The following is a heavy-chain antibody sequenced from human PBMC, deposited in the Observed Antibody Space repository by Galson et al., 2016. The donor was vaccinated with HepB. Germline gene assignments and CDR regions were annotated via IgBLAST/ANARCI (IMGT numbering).Heavy chain of an antibody. J-gene: IGHJ5*02. V-gene: IGHV1-2*02. CDR2: INPNSGGT. CDR3: ARDRLGGYDYH. D-gene: IGHD5-12*01. CDR1: GYTFTGYY. Sequence: SVKVSCKASGYTFTGYYMHWVRQAPGQGLEWMGWINPNSGGTNYAQKFQGRVTMARDTSISTAYMELSSLRSNDTAVYYCARDRLGGYDYHWGQGTLVTVSS.